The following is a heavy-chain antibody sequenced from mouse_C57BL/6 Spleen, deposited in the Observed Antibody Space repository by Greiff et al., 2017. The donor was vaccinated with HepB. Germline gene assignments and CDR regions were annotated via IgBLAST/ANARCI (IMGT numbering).Heavy chain of an antibody. CDR3: ARRREVDY. V-gene: IGHV1-82*01. CDR1: GYAFSSSW. CDR2: IYPGDGDT. Sequence: QVQLQQSGPELVKPGASVKISCKASGYAFSSSWMNWVKQRPGKGLEWIGRIYPGDGDTNYNGKFKGKATLTADKSSSTAYMQLSSLTSEDSAVSICARRREVDYWGHGTTLSVST. J-gene: IGHJ2*01.